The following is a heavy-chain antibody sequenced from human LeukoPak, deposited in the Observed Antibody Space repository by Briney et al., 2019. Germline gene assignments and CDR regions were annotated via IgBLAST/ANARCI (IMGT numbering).Heavy chain of an antibody. D-gene: IGHD3-22*01. V-gene: IGHV3-23*01. J-gene: IGHJ4*02. CDR2: IIGSVGNT. Sequence: RGSLTLSCAASGFTFSSYAMSWVRQAPGKGLEWVSAIIGSVGNTYYADSVRGRFTISRDNSKTTLYLQMNSLRAEDTAVYYCANPPQLHDSSGYYHYWGQGTLVTVSS. CDR1: GFTFSSYA. CDR3: ANPPQLHDSSGYYHY.